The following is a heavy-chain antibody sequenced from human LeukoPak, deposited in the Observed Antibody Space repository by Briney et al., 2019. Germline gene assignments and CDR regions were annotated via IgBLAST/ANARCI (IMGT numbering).Heavy chain of an antibody. J-gene: IGHJ3*02. V-gene: IGHV1-8*01. CDR2: MNPNSGNT. D-gene: IGHD3-22*01. Sequence: GASVKVSCKASGYTFTSYDINWVRQATGQGLEWMGWMNPNSGNTGYAQKFQGRVTMTRNTSMSTAYMELSSLRSEDTAVYYCARGDYYDSSGYYLVLAFDIWGQGTMVTVSS. CDR3: ARGDYYDSSGYYLVLAFDI. CDR1: GYTFTSYD.